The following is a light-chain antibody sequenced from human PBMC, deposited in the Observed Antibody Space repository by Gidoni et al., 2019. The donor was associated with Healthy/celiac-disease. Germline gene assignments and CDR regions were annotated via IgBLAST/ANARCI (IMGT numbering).Light chain of an antibody. CDR2: DAS. CDR3: QQRSNWPPALT. CDR1: QSVSSY. V-gene: IGKV3-11*01. J-gene: IGKJ4*01. Sequence: TKSTGTLSLSPGERATLSCRASQSVSSYLAWYQQKPGQAPRLLIYDASNRATGIPARFSGSGSGTDFTLTISSLEPEDFAVYYCQQRSNWPPALTFGGGTKVEIK.